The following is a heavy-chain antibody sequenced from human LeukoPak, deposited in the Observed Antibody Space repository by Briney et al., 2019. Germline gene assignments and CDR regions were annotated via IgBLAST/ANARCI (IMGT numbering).Heavy chain of an antibody. D-gene: IGHD3-22*01. J-gene: IGHJ4*02. CDR2: INAGNGNT. Sequence: ASVTVSCTASGYTFTSYAMHWVRQAPGQRLEWMGWINAGNGNTKYSQKFQGRVTITRDTSASTAYMELSSLRSEDTAVYYCARAPSQYYYDSSGYSDYWGQGTLVTVSS. CDR3: ARAPSQYYYDSSGYSDY. V-gene: IGHV1-3*01. CDR1: GYTFTSYA.